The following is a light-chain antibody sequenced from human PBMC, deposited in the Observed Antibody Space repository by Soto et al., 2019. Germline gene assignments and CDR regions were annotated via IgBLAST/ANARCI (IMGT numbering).Light chain of an antibody. CDR3: QQSYITPWT. V-gene: IGKV1-39*01. J-gene: IGKJ1*01. CDR2: AAS. CDR1: QSISNY. Sequence: DIQMTQSPSSLSTSVGDRVTITCRASQSISNYLNWYQQKPGKVPKLLIYAASRLQSGVPSRFSGSGSGTDFTLTISSLQPEDFATYYCQQSYITPWTFGKGTKVEIK.